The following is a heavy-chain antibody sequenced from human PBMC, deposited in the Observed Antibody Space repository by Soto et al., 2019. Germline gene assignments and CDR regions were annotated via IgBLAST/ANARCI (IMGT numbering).Heavy chain of an antibody. D-gene: IGHD2-21*01. CDR2: INPNSGGT. CDR1: GYTFTGYY. V-gene: IGHV1-2*02. CDR3: ARVGGDGYNLRLREAVTTLSFYYYGMDV. J-gene: IGHJ6*02. Sequence: ASVKVSCKXSGYTFTGYYMHWVRQAPGQGLEWMGWINPNSGGTNYAQKFQGRVTMTRDTSISTAYMELSRLRSDDTAVYYCARVGGDGYNLRLREAVTTLSFYYYGMDVWGQGTTVTVSS.